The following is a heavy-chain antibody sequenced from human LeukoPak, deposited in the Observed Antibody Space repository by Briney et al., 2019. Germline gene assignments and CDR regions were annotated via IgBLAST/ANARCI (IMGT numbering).Heavy chain of an antibody. V-gene: IGHV4-39*07. J-gene: IGHJ4*02. CDR1: GGSISSSSYY. CDR2: IYYSGST. D-gene: IGHD6-19*01. CDR3: ARGNRAVAGTPFDY. Sequence: PSETLSLTCTVSGGSISSSSYYWGWIRQPPGKGLEWIGSIYYSGSTYYNPSLKSRVTISVDTSKNQFSLKLSSVTAADTAVYYCARGNRAVAGTPFDYWGQGTLVTVSS.